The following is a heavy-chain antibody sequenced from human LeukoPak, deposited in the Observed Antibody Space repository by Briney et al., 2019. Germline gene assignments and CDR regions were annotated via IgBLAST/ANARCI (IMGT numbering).Heavy chain of an antibody. CDR1: GGSISSSSYY. J-gene: IGHJ4*02. D-gene: IGHD6-6*01. CDR3: ARQSIAARCFDY. Sequence: SETLSLTCTVSGGSISSSSYYWGWIRQPPGKGLEWIGSIYYSGSTYYNPSLKSRVTISVDTSKNQFSLKLSSVTAADTAVYYCARQSIAARCFDYWGQGTLVTVSS. V-gene: IGHV4-39*01. CDR2: IYYSGST.